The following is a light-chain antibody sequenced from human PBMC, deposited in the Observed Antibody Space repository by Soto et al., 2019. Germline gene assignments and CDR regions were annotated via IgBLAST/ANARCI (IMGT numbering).Light chain of an antibody. Sequence: DIQMTQSPSSRSASVGDRVTITCRASRGIRDALGWYQQKAGEVPKRLIYSASSLQSGVPSRFSGSGSETEFTLTISSLQPEDFATYYCLQHSDYPFTFGQGTRLE. J-gene: IGKJ2*01. V-gene: IGKV1-17*01. CDR2: SAS. CDR3: LQHSDYPFT. CDR1: RGIRDA.